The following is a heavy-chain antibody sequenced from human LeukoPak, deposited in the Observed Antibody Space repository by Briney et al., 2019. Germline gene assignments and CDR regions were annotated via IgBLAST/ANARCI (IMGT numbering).Heavy chain of an antibody. CDR2: ISYDGSNK. CDR3: ARGRDGDPTLFAP. CDR1: GFTFSSYA. V-gene: IGHV3-30*04. J-gene: IGHJ5*02. Sequence: GGSLRLSCAASGFTFSSYAMHWVRQAPGKGLEWVAVISYDGSNKYYADSVKGRFTISRDNSKNTLYLQTNSLRAEDTAVYYCARGRDGDPTLFAPWGQGTLVTVSS. D-gene: IGHD4-17*01.